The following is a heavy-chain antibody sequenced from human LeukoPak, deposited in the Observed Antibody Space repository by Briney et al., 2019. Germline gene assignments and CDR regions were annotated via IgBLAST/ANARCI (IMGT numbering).Heavy chain of an antibody. CDR1: GFTFSSYA. J-gene: IGHJ4*02. D-gene: IGHD3-22*01. CDR2: ISGSGGST. V-gene: IGHV3-23*01. CDR3: VAGGYYDSSGDFDY. Sequence: GGSLRLSCAASGFTFSSYAMSWVRQAPGKGLEWVSAISGSGGSTYYADSVKGRFTISRDNSKNTLYLQMSSLRAEDTAVYYCVAGGYYDSSGDFDYWGQGTLVTVSS.